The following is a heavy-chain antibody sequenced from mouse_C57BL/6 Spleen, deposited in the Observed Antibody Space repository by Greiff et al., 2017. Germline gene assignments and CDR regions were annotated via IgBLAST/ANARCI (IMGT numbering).Heavy chain of an antibody. CDR1: GYTFTEYT. CDR3: AARGDYYGSSYWFAY. Sequence: VQRVESGAELVKPGASVKLSCKASGYTFTEYTIHWVKQRSGQGLEWIGWFYPGRGSIKYNEKFKDKATLTADKSSSRVYMELSRLTSEDDAVYFCAARGDYYGSSYWFAYWGQGTLVTVSA. D-gene: IGHD1-1*01. J-gene: IGHJ3*01. V-gene: IGHV1-62-2*01. CDR2: FYPGRGSI.